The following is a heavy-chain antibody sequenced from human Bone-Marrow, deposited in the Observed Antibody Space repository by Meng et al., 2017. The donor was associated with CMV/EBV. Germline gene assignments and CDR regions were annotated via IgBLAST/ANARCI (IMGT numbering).Heavy chain of an antibody. D-gene: IGHD6-19*01. Sequence: GESLKISCAASGFTFSSYWMHWVRQAPGKGLVWVSRINSDGSSTSYADSVKGRFTISRDNAKNTLYLQMNSLRAEDTAVYYCAKGSQWLVVILTRGVYYLDYWGQGTLVTVSS. J-gene: IGHJ4*02. V-gene: IGHV3-74*01. CDR1: GFTFSSYW. CDR2: INSDGSST. CDR3: AKGSQWLVVILTRGVYYLDY.